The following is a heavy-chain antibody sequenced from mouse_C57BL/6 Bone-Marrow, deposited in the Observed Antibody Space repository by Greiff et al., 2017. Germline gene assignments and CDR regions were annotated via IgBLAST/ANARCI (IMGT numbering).Heavy chain of an antibody. CDR2: IDPELGDT. V-gene: IGHV14-4*01. Sequence: EVQLQQSGAELVRPGASVKLSCTASGFNIKDDYIHWVKQRPEQGLEWIGWIDPELGDTEYASKFQGKATITSDTSSNTAYLHLSSLTSKDTAVYYCSSFDGNYFDFWGQGTPLTVAS. J-gene: IGHJ2*01. CDR1: GFNIKDDY. CDR3: SSFDGNYFDF. D-gene: IGHD2-3*01.